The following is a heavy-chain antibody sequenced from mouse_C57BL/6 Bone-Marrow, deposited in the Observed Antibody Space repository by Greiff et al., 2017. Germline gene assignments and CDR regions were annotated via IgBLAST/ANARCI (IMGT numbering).Heavy chain of an antibody. CDR2: IDPSDSYT. J-gene: IGHJ3*01. Sequence: QVQLQQPGAELVRPGTSVKLSCKASGYTFTSYWTHWVKQRPGQGLEWIGVIDPSDSYTNYNQKFKGKSTLTVDKSSSTAYMQLSSLTSEDSAVYYCAVSYGNPWFAYWGQGTLVTVSA. CDR1: GYTFTSYW. CDR3: AVSYGNPWFAY. D-gene: IGHD2-1*01. V-gene: IGHV1-59*01.